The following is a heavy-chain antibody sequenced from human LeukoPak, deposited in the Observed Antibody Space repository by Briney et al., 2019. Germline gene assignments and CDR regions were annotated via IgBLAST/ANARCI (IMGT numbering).Heavy chain of an antibody. CDR2: IIPIFGTA. CDR3: ARDFYDSSGYYYVPDY. V-gene: IGHV1-69*05. Sequence: ASVKVSCKASGGTFSSYAISRVRQAPGQGLEWMGRIIPIFGTANYAQKFQGRVTITTDESTSTAYMELSSLRSEDTAVYYRARDFYDSSGYYYVPDYWGQGTLVTVSS. J-gene: IGHJ4*02. D-gene: IGHD3-22*01. CDR1: GGTFSSYA.